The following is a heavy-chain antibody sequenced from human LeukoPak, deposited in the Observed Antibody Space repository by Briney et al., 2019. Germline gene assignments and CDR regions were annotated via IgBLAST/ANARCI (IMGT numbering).Heavy chain of an antibody. V-gene: IGHV3-23*01. CDR2: ISGSGGST. CDR1: GFTFSSYA. CDR3: ASGILQWLSPNDY. Sequence: ESGGSLRLSCAASGFTFSSYAMSWVRQAPGKGLEWVSAISGSGGSTYYADSVKGRFTISRDNSKNTLYLQMNSLRAEDTAVYYCASGILQWLSPNDYWGQGTLVTVSS. J-gene: IGHJ4*02. D-gene: IGHD6-19*01.